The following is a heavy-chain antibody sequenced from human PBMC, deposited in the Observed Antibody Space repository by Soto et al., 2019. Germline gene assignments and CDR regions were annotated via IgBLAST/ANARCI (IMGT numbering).Heavy chain of an antibody. Sequence: GGSLRLSCEASGFTFSGYCIHWVRQAPCKGLEWVAVISYYGTNEYYEDSVKGRFTIYRDNSKNTLYLQMNSLRIDDTAVYFCAKEDPSGRYSLDYCGQGSQVAVCS. J-gene: IGHJ4*02. D-gene: IGHD1-26*01. V-gene: IGHV3-30*18. CDR3: AKEDPSGRYSLDY. CDR1: GFTFSGYC. CDR2: ISYYGTNE.